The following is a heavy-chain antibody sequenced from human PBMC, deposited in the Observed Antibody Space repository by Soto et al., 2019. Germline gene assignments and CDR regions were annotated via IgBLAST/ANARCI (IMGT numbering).Heavy chain of an antibody. D-gene: IGHD6-13*01. J-gene: IGHJ5*02. Sequence: QVQLVQSGSEVKMPGSSVKVSCQTSGGTFSRHAIKWVRQAPGQGLEWMGGIIPMFGTTNYAQKFKGRVTISADESTSTAYMELSSLRSEDAAVYYCARAAIHGSSWYFWFDPWGQGTLVTVSS. CDR3: ARAAIHGSSWYFWFDP. CDR1: GGTFSRHA. CDR2: IIPMFGTT. V-gene: IGHV1-69*01.